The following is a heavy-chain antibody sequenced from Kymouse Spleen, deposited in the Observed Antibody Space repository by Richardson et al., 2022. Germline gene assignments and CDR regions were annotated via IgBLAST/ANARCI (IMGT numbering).Heavy chain of an antibody. Sequence: EVQLVESGGGLVKPGGSLRLSCAASGFTFSNAWMSWVRQAPGKGLEWVGRIKSKTDGGTTDYAAPVKGRFTISRDDSKNTLYLQMNSLKTEDTAVYYCTTATTVTYYFDYWGQGTLVTVSS. J-gene: IGHJ4*02. CDR1: GFTFSNAW. CDR3: TTATTVTYYFDY. V-gene: IGHV3-15*01. CDR2: IKSKTDGGTT. D-gene: IGHD4-11,IGHD4-11*01.